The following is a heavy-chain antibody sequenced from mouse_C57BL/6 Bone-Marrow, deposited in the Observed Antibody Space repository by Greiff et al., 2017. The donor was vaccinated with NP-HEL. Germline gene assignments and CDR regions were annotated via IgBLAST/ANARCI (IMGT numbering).Heavy chain of an antibody. D-gene: IGHD4-1*02. CDR2: ISYDGSN. V-gene: IGHV3-6*01. J-gene: IGHJ3*01. CDR3: ASSTGTWFAY. CDR1: GYSITSGYY. Sequence: EVQLQQSGPGLVKPSPSLSLTCSVTGYSITSGYYWNWIRQFPGNKLEWMGYISYDGSNNYNPSLKNRISITRDTSKNQFFLKLNSVTTEDTATYYCASSTGTWFAYWGQGTLVTVSA.